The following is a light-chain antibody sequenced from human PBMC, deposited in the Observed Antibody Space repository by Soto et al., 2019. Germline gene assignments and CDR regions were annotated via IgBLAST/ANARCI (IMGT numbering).Light chain of an antibody. CDR2: GAS. Sequence: EIVMTQSPATLSVCPGERATLSCRASQSVSSNLAWYQQKPGQAPRLLIYGASTRATGIPVRFSGSGSETEFTLIISSLQSEYSAVYHCQQYNSWLWTFGQGTKVDI. J-gene: IGKJ1*01. CDR3: QQYNSWLWT. V-gene: IGKV3-15*01. CDR1: QSVSSN.